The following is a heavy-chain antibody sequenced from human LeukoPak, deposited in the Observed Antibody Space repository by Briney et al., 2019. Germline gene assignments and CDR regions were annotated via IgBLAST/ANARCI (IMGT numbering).Heavy chain of an antibody. CDR2: INPNSGGT. D-gene: IGHD3-3*01. J-gene: IGHJ4*02. Sequence: ASVKVSRKASGYTFTGYYMHWVRQAPGQGLEWMGWINPNSGGTNYAQKFQGRVTMTRDTSISTAYMELSRLRSDDTAVYYCARQGYDFWSDYYFDYWGQGTLVTVSS. V-gene: IGHV1-2*02. CDR3: ARQGYDFWSDYYFDY. CDR1: GYTFTGYY.